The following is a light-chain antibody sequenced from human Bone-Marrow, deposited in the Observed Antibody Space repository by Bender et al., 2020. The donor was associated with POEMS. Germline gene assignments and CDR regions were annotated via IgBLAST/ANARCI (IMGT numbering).Light chain of an antibody. V-gene: IGLV2-8*01. CDR3: SSWDDSLSGWV. Sequence: QSALTQPPSASGSPGQSVTISCTGTSSDVGAYNYVSWYQQHPGRAPKLMIYEVRKRPSGVPDRFSGTKSGNTASLAISDIQSEDEGDYYCSSWDDSLSGWVFGGGTKLTVL. J-gene: IGLJ3*02. CDR1: SSDVGAYNY. CDR2: EVR.